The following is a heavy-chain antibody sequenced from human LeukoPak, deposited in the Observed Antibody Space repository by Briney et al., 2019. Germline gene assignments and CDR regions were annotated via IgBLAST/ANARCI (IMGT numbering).Heavy chain of an antibody. J-gene: IGHJ6*03. D-gene: IGHD2-15*01. CDR1: GFTFSSYA. Sequence: GGSLRLSCAASGFTFSSYAMHWVRQAPGKGLEWVAVISYDGSNKYYADSVKGRFTISRDNSKNTLYLQMNSLRAEDTAVYYCARPAAATYYYYYYMDVWGKGTTVTVSS. CDR3: ARPAAATYYYYYYMDV. V-gene: IGHV3-30*04. CDR2: ISYDGSNK.